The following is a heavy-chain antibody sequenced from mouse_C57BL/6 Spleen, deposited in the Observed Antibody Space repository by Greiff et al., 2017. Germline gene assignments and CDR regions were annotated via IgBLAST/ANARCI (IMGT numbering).Heavy chain of an antibody. V-gene: IGHV1-15*01. CDR3: TDSSGQGFAY. J-gene: IGHJ3*01. CDR2: IDPETGGT. D-gene: IGHD3-2*02. CDR1: GYTFTDYE. Sequence: VQLQQSGAELVRPGASVTLSCKASGYTFTDYEMHWVKQTPVQGLEWIGAIDPETGGTAYNQKFKGKAILTADKSSSTAYMELRSLTSEDSAVYYCTDSSGQGFAYWGQGTLVTVSA.